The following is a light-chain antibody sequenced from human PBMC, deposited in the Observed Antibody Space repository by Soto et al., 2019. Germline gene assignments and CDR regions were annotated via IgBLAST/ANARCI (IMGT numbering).Light chain of an antibody. CDR1: QSVSSSY. Sequence: EIVLTQSPGTLSLSPGERATLSCRASQSVSSSYLAWYQQKPGQAPRLLIYGASSRATGTPARFAGSGSGTDFTLTISSLEPEDFAVYYCQQRQHWPPITFGQGTRLEIK. CDR2: GAS. CDR3: QQRQHWPPIT. V-gene: IGKV3D-20*02. J-gene: IGKJ5*01.